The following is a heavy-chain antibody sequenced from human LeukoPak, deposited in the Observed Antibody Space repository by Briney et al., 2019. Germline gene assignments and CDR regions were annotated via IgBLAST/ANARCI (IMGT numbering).Heavy chain of an antibody. J-gene: IGHJ4*02. Sequence: SGRVSLRGTGSSFGSDAIRGVGPAPGQELEKMGGIIPIFGTANYAQKCQGRVTITTDESTSTAYMELSSLRSEDTAVYYCAISLTTVNGATFDYWGQGTLVTVSS. D-gene: IGHD4-17*01. CDR1: GSSFGSDA. CDR3: AISLTTVNGATFDY. CDR2: IIPIFGTA. V-gene: IGHV1-69*05.